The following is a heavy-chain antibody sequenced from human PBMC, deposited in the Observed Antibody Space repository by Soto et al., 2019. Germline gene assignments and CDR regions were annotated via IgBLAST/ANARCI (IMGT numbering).Heavy chain of an antibody. CDR3: AREDHPRAGSHYYYYYGMDV. V-gene: IGHV1-3*01. Sequence: ASVKVSCKASGYTFTSYAMHWVRQAPGQRLEWMGWINAGNGNTKYSQKFQGRVTITRDTSASTAYMELSSLRSEDTAVYYCAREDHPRAGSHYYYYYGMDVWGQGTTVTVSS. D-gene: IGHD3-10*01. CDR2: INAGNGNT. CDR1: GYTFTSYA. J-gene: IGHJ6*02.